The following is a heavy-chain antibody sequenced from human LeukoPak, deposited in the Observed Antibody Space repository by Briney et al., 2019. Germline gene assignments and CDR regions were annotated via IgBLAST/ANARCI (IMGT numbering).Heavy chain of an antibody. D-gene: IGHD2-15*01. J-gene: IGHJ4*02. CDR2: FDPEDGET. Sequence: ASVKVSCKVSGYTLTELSMHWVRQAPGKGLEWMGGFDPEDGETIYAQKFQGRVTMTEDTSTDIAYMELSSLRSEDTAVYYCARGLRYCSGGSCYWPTGYWGQGTLVTVSS. CDR3: ARGLRYCSGGSCYWPTGY. CDR1: GYTLTELS. V-gene: IGHV1-24*01.